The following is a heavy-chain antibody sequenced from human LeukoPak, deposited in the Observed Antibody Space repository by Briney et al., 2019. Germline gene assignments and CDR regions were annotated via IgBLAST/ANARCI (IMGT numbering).Heavy chain of an antibody. CDR1: GFTFSSYA. CDR2: IWYDGSIK. CDR3: ARDPMTAAGSKDGMDV. D-gene: IGHD6-13*01. Sequence: PGRSLRLSCAASGFTFSSYAMHWVRQAPGKGLEWVAVIWYDGSIKFYVDSVKGRFTISRDNSKNTLYLQMNSLRAEDTAVYYCARDPMTAAGSKDGMDVWGQGTTVTVSS. V-gene: IGHV3-33*08. J-gene: IGHJ6*02.